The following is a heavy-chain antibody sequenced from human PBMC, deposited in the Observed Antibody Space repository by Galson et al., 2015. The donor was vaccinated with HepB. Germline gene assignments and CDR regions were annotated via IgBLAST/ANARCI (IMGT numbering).Heavy chain of an antibody. CDR2: MSHTGST. J-gene: IGHJ4*02. CDR1: GFTFSNYA. V-gene: IGHV3-23*01. D-gene: IGHD6-19*01. CDR3: AKGQTGGGWSKYYFDY. Sequence: SLRLSCAASGFTFSNYAMGWVRQAPGKGLEWVSAMSHTGSTYYADPVKGRFTISRDNSKSEPYLQMNSLRAEDTAVYYCAKGQTGGGWSKYYFDYWGQGTLVTVAS.